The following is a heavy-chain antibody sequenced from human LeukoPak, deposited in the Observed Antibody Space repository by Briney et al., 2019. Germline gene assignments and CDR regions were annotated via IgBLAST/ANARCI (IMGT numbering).Heavy chain of an antibody. Sequence: PGGSLRLSCAASGFSFSNYWMGWVRQAPGKGLACVANIKTDGSETYYVDSVKGRFTISRDNAKNSLFLQMNSLRAEDTAIYYCVSAIRESPIDYWGQGTLVSVPS. J-gene: IGHJ4*02. CDR2: IKTDGSET. D-gene: IGHD3-10*01. V-gene: IGHV3-7*01. CDR3: VSAIRESPIDY. CDR1: GFSFSNYW.